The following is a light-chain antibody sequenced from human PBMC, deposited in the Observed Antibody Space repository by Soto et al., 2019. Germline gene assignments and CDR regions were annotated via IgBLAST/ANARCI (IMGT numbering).Light chain of an antibody. V-gene: IGKV1-5*01. CDR3: QQYNSYST. Sequence: DIPITQSPSTLSASVGDRVTIPCRASQSIRSWLAWYQQKPGKAPKLLIYDASTLESGVPSRFSGSGSGTEFTLTISSLQPDDFATYYCQQYNSYSTFGQGTKVDIK. CDR2: DAS. J-gene: IGKJ1*01. CDR1: QSIRSW.